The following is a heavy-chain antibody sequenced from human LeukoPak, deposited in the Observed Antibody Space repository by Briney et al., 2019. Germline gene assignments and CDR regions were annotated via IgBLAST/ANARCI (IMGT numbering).Heavy chain of an antibody. CDR3: ARERYYYGSGSYYRLGYYYGMDV. D-gene: IGHD3-10*01. Sequence: PSETLSLTCAVYGGSFSGYYWSWIRQPPGKGLEWIGEINHSGSTNYSPSLKSRVTISVDTSKNQFSLKLSSVTAADTAVYYCARERYYYGSGSYYRLGYYYGMDVWGQGTTVTVSS. CDR2: INHSGST. CDR1: GGSFSGYY. J-gene: IGHJ6*02. V-gene: IGHV4-34*01.